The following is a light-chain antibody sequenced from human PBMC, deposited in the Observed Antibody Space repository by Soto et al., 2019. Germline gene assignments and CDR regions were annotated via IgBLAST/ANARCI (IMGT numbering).Light chain of an antibody. CDR2: DAS. CDR3: KDCSVWPT. V-gene: IGKV3-15*01. J-gene: IGKJ1*01. Sequence: EAVLTQSPATLSVSPGERVTLSCRASLSVSNNLAWYQQKPGQPPRLLIYDASTRATGVPARFSGSGSETEVTLTISSLQSEDCAGYCCKDCSVWPTFGQGTKVEMK. CDR1: LSVSNN.